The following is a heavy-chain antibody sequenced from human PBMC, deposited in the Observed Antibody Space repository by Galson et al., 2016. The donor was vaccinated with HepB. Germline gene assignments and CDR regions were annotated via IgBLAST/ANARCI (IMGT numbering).Heavy chain of an antibody. CDR1: GFTVSNNY. V-gene: IGHV3-53*01. Sequence: SLRLSCAASGFTVSNNYMSWVRQAPGKGLEWVSVIYSGGSTYYADSVKGRFTISRDNSKNTLYLQMNSLRAEDTAVYYCARDPVATRYSYYGMDVWGQGTTVTVSS. CDR2: IYSGGST. J-gene: IGHJ6*02. D-gene: IGHD5-12*01. CDR3: ARDPVATRYSYYGMDV.